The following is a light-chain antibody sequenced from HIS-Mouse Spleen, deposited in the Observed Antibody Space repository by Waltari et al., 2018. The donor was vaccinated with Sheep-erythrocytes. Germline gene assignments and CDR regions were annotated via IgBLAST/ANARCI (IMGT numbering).Light chain of an antibody. CDR2: QDS. Sequence: SYELTQPPSVSVSPGQTASITCSGAKLGDKYACWYQHKPGQSPVLVIYQDSKRPSGIPERFSGSNSGNTATLTISGTQAMDEADYYGQAWDSSTAWVFGGGTKLTVL. J-gene: IGLJ3*02. CDR1: KLGDKY. CDR3: QAWDSSTAWV. V-gene: IGLV3-1*01.